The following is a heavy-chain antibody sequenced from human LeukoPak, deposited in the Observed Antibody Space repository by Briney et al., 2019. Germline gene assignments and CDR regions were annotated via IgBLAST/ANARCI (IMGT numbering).Heavy chain of an antibody. Sequence: GGSLRLSCAASGFTFSSYSMNWVRQAPGKGLEWVSSISSSSSYIYYADSVKGRFTISRDNSKNTLYLQMNSLRGEDTAVYYCAKVRAVWELPDYWGQGTLVTVSS. J-gene: IGHJ4*02. CDR3: AKVRAVWELPDY. V-gene: IGHV3-21*04. CDR2: ISSSSSYI. D-gene: IGHD1-26*01. CDR1: GFTFSSYS.